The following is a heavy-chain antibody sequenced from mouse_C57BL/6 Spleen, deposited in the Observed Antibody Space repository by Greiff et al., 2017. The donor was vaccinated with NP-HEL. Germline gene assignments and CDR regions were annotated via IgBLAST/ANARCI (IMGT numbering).Heavy chain of an antibody. D-gene: IGHD3-2*02. Sequence: QVQLKQPGAELVMPGASVKLSCKASGYTFTSYWMHWVKQRPGQGLEWIGEIDPSDSYTNYNQKFKGKSTLTVDKSSSTAYMQLSSLTSEDSAVYYCARGSSGYVRPWFAYWGQGTLVTVSA. J-gene: IGHJ3*01. CDR1: GYTFTSYW. CDR3: ARGSSGYVRPWFAY. V-gene: IGHV1-69*01. CDR2: IDPSDSYT.